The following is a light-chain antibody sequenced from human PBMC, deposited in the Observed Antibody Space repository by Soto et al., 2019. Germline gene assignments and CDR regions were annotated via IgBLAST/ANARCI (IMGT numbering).Light chain of an antibody. Sequence: QSVLTQPPSVSEAPRQRVTISCSGSSSNIGNNAVNWYQQLPGKAPKLLIYYDDLLPSGVSDRFSGSKSGTSASLAISGLQSGDEADYYCEAWDDSLNPVVFGGGTKLTVL. J-gene: IGLJ3*02. CDR1: SSNIGNNA. CDR2: YDD. CDR3: EAWDDSLNPVV. V-gene: IGLV1-36*01.